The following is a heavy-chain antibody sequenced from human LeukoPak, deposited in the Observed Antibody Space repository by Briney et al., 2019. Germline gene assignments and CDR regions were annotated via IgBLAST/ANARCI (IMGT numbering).Heavy chain of an antibody. J-gene: IGHJ4*02. CDR1: GGTFSSYA. D-gene: IGHD1-26*01. CDR2: IIPILGIA. CDR3: ARARRLGKAHFDY. Sequence: SVKVSCKASGGTFSSYAISWVRQAPGQGLEWMGRIIPILGIANYAQKFQGRVTITADRSTSTAYMELSSLRSEDTAVYYCARARRLGKAHFDYWGQGTLVTVSS. V-gene: IGHV1-69*04.